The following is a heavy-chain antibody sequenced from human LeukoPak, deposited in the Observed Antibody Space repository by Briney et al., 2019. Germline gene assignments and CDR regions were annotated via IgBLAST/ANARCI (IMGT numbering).Heavy chain of an antibody. Sequence: ESGPTLVNPTQTLTLTCTFSGFSLSTSGMCVSWIRQPPGKALEWLARIDWDDDKCYSTSLKTRLTISKNTSKNQVVLTMTNMDPVDTATYYCARMRSGSYYKYYFDYWGQGTLVTVSS. J-gene: IGHJ4*02. CDR1: GFSLSTSGMC. V-gene: IGHV2-70*11. CDR2: IDWDDDK. CDR3: ARMRSGSYYKYYFDY. D-gene: IGHD1-26*01.